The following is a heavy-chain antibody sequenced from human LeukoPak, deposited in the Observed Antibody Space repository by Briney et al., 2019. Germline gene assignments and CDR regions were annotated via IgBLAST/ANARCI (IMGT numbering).Heavy chain of an antibody. Sequence: GGSLRLSCAASGFTFSSYWMSWVRQAPGQGLEWVANISSSGSTIYYADSVKGRFTISRDNAKNSLYLQMNSLRAEDTAVYYCAELGITMIGGVWGKGTTVTISS. CDR2: ISSSGSTI. CDR1: GFTFSSYW. D-gene: IGHD3-10*02. V-gene: IGHV3-48*04. J-gene: IGHJ6*04. CDR3: AELGITMIGGV.